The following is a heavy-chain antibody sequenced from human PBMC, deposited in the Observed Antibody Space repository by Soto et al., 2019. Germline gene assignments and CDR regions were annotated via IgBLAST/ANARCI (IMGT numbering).Heavy chain of an antibody. CDR2: MNPNSGNT. Sequence: QVQLVQSGAEVKKPGASVKVSCKASGYTFTSYDINWVRQATGQGLEWMGWMNPNSGNTGYAQKFQGRVTMTRNTSISTAYMELSSLRSEDTAVYYCARLYGYTSGYDLSYYYYYMDVWGKGTTVTVSS. V-gene: IGHV1-8*01. CDR3: ARLYGYTSGYDLSYYYYYMDV. J-gene: IGHJ6*03. D-gene: IGHD5-12*01. CDR1: GYTFTSYD.